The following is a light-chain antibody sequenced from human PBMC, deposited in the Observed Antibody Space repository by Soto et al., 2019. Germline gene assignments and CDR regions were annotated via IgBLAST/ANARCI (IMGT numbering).Light chain of an antibody. V-gene: IGKV1-39*01. CDR2: AAS. J-gene: IGKJ4*01. CDR3: QQSYSTPLT. Sequence: DIQMTQSPSSLSASVGDRVTITCQASQDISNYLNWYQQKPGKAPKLLIYAASSLQSGVPSRFSGSGSGTDFTLTISSLQPEDFATYYCQQSYSTPLTFGGRTKVDI. CDR1: QDISNY.